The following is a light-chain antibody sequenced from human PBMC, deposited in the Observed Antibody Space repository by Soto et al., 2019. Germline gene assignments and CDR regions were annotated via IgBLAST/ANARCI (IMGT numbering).Light chain of an antibody. Sequence: VLTQPPSVSGAPGQRVTIASTGSSSNIGAGYDVPWYQQLPGTAPKVLIYGNSNRPSGVPDRFSGSKSGTSASLAITGLQAEDEADYYCQSYDSSLSGYVFGTGTKVTVL. CDR3: QSYDSSLSGYV. CDR1: SSNIGAGYD. V-gene: IGLV1-40*01. CDR2: GNS. J-gene: IGLJ1*01.